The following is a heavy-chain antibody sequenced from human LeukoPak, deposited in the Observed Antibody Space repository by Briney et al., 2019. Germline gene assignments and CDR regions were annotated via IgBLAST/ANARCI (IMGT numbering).Heavy chain of an antibody. CDR2: ISSRSSYI. CDR1: GFTFSTYW. J-gene: IGHJ4*02. Sequence: GGSLRLSCAVSGFTFSTYWMSWVRQAPGKGLEWVSSISSRSSYIYYADSVKGRFTVSRDNAKNSLYLQMNSLRAEDTAVYYCAGGTSCHYWGQGTLVTVSS. D-gene: IGHD2-2*01. CDR3: AGGTSCHY. V-gene: IGHV3-21*01.